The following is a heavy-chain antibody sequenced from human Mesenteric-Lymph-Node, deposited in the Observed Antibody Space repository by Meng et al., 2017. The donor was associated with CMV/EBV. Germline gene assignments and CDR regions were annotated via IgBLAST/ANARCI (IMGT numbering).Heavy chain of an antibody. CDR3: TGDSVSNPNLDY. Sequence: VHVVAFGGGLVQPGGSMRLSCAASGFNVRDKYMSWVRQAPGKGLEWVCIIYRGDNTYYIDSVKDRFTVSRDNSKNTMYLQMNSLRVEDTAVYYCTGDSVSNPNLDYWGQGTLVTVSS. CDR2: IYRGDNT. J-gene: IGHJ4*02. D-gene: IGHD3-10*01. V-gene: IGHV3-66*01. CDR1: GFNVRDKY.